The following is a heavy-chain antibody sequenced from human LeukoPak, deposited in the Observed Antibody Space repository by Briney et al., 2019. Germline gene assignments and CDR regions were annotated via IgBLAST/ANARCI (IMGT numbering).Heavy chain of an antibody. CDR1: RFNFDDYG. Sequence: PGGSLRLSCVASRFNFDDYGMSWVRQVPGKGLEWVSGINWNGGATGYADSAKGRFTISRDNAKRSLDLQINSLRAEDTALYLCARAKVNPHYYDTNAYVGAFDIRGQGTMVTVSS. V-gene: IGHV3-20*01. CDR3: ARAKVNPHYYDTNAYVGAFDI. J-gene: IGHJ3*02. D-gene: IGHD3-22*01. CDR2: INWNGGAT.